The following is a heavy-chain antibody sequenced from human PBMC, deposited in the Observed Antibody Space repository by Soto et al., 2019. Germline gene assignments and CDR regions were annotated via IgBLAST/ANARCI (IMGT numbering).Heavy chain of an antibody. CDR3: AKVAHFYYYGSGSYLGYFDY. V-gene: IGHV3-23*01. J-gene: IGHJ4*02. D-gene: IGHD3-10*01. CDR1: GFTFSSYA. CDR2: ISGSGGST. Sequence: GGSLRLSCAASGFTFSSYAMSWVRQAPGKGLEWVSAISGSGGSTYYADSVKGRFTISRDNSKNTLYLQMNSLRAEDTAVYYCAKVAHFYYYGSGSYLGYFDYWGQGTLVTVSS.